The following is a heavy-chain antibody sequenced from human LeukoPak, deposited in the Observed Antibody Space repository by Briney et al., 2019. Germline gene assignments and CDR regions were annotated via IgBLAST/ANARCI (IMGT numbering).Heavy chain of an antibody. V-gene: IGHV5-51*01. D-gene: IGHD2-15*01. J-gene: IGHJ5*02. CDR2: IYPGDSDT. Sequence: GESLKISCKGSGSSFTSYWIGWARELPGKGLEWRRIIYPGDSDTRYSPSFQGQVTISADKSISTAYLQWSSLKASDTAMYYCARKYCSGGSCGWFDPWGQGTLVTVSS. CDR1: GSSFTSYW. CDR3: ARKYCSGGSCGWFDP.